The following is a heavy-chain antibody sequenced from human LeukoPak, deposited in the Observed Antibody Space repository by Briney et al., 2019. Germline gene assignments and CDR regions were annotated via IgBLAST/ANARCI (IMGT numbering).Heavy chain of an antibody. V-gene: IGHV4-4*07. D-gene: IGHD3-10*01. CDR2: IYTSGST. J-gene: IGHJ4*02. CDR1: GGSISSYY. Sequence: PSETLSLTCTVSGGSISSYYWSWIRQPAGKGLEWIGRIYTSGSTNYNPSLKSRVTISVDTSKNQFSLKLSSVTAADTAVYYCARAEGSGSYGNFDYWGQGTLVTVSS. CDR3: ARAEGSGSYGNFDY.